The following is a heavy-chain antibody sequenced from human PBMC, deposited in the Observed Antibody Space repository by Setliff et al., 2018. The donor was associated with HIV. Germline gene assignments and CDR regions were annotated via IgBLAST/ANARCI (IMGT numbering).Heavy chain of an antibody. Sequence: SETLSLTCAVFGGSFADYYWIWIRQPPGKGLEWIGEINHSGSTHYNPPLKSRFIISVDTSTNQFSLKVNSMTAADTAVYYCARGARLLAAYSDRWDYFYMAVWGKGTTVTVSS. CDR3: ARGARLLAAYSDRWDYFYMAV. V-gene: IGHV4-34*01. CDR2: INHSGST. CDR1: GGSFADYY. D-gene: IGHD1-26*01. J-gene: IGHJ6*03.